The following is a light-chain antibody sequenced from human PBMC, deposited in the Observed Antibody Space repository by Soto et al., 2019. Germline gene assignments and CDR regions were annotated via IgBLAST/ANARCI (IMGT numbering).Light chain of an antibody. CDR3: SSYTSSSTLV. CDR2: DVG. Sequence: QSVLTQPASVSGSPGQSITISCTGTSSDVGGYNYVSWYQQHPGKVPKLMIYDVGNRPSGVSIRFSGSKSGNTASLTISGLQAEDEADYYCSSYTSSSTLVFGGGTKVTVL. J-gene: IGLJ2*01. CDR1: SSDVGGYNY. V-gene: IGLV2-14*01.